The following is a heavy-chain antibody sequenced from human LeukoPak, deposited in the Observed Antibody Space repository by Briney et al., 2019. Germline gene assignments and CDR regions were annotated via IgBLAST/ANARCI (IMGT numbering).Heavy chain of an antibody. CDR1: GYTFTSYY. Sequence: ASVKVSCKASGYTFTSYYMHWVRQAPGQGLEWMGIINPSGGSTSYAQKFQGRVTMTRDTSTSTVYMELSSLRSEDTAVYYCARSYYDILTGPHRRGCSFDYWGQGTLVTVSS. CDR2: INPSGGST. D-gene: IGHD3-9*01. V-gene: IGHV1-46*01. CDR3: ARSYYDILTGPHRRGCSFDY. J-gene: IGHJ4*02.